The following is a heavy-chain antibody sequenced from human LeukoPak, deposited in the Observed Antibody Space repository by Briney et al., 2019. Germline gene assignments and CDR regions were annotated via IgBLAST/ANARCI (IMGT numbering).Heavy chain of an antibody. V-gene: IGHV4-59*01. CDR2: ISYSGST. CDR1: GDSISNYY. J-gene: IGHJ5*02. D-gene: IGHD3-22*01. CDR3: ARTFYYDSYGGWFDP. Sequence: PSETLSLTCTVSGDSISNYYWGWIRQPPGRGLEWIGHISYSGSTNYKSSLKSRVTISVDTSKKHFSLKLSSVTAADTAVYYCARTFYYDSYGGWFDPWGQGTLVTVSS.